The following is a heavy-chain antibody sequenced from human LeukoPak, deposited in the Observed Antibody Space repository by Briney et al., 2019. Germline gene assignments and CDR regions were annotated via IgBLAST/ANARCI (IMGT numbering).Heavy chain of an antibody. CDR1: GGSFSSYY. CDR2: IYYSGST. CDR3: ARDGSGSYHISFDY. Sequence: SGPTLVKPSETLSLTCTVSGGSFSSYYWSWIRQHPGKGLEWIGYIYYSGSTYYNPSLKSRVTISVDTSKNQFSLKLSSVTAADTAVYYCARDGSGSYHISFDYWGQGTLVTVSS. J-gene: IGHJ4*02. D-gene: IGHD3-10*01. V-gene: IGHV4-59*06.